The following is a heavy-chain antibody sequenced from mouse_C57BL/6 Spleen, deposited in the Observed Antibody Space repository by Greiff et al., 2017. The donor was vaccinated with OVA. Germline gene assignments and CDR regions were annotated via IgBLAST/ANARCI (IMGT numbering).Heavy chain of an antibody. Sequence: EVHLVESGPGLVKPSQSLSLTCSVPGYSITSGYYWNWIRQFPGNKLEWMGYISYDGSNNYNPSLKNRISITRDTSKNQFFLKLNSVTTEDTATYYCARDHYWGQGTTLTVSS. CDR3: ARDHY. CDR1: GYSITSGYY. V-gene: IGHV3-6*01. CDR2: ISYDGSN. J-gene: IGHJ2*01.